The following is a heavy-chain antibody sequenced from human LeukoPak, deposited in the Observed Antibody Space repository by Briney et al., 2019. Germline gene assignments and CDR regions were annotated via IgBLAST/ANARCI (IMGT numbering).Heavy chain of an antibody. V-gene: IGHV3-21*01. D-gene: IGHD2-15*01. J-gene: IGHJ6*03. CDR3: ARDYCSGGSCYYYYYYMDV. CDR1: GFTFSSYS. CDR2: ISIISDYL. Sequence: GGSLRLSCAASGFTFSSYSMNWVRQAPGEGLEWVSSISIISDYLYYADSVKGRFTISRDNSKNTLYLQMNSLRAEDTAVYYCARDYCSGGSCYYYYYYMDVWGKGTTVTVSS.